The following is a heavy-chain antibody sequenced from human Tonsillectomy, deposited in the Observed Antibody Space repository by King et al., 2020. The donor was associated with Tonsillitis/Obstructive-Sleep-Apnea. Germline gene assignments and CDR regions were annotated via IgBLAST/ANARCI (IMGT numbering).Heavy chain of an antibody. J-gene: IGHJ3*02. CDR3: ARVVNYYGSGSYYMGDDSFDI. CDR1: GYTFTSYA. D-gene: IGHD3-10*01. CDR2: INAGNGNT. V-gene: IGHV1-3*01. Sequence: QLVQSGAEVKKPGASVKVSCKASGYTFTSYAMHWVRQAPGQRLEWMGWINAGNGNTKYSQKFQGRVTITRDTSASTAYMGLSSLRSEDPAVYYCARVVNYYGSGSYYMGDDSFDIWGQGTMVTVSS.